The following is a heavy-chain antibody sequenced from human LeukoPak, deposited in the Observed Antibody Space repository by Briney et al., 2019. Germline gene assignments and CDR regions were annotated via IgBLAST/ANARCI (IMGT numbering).Heavy chain of an antibody. CDR2: IYYSGST. J-gene: IGHJ4*02. CDR3: TMVRGVIQVYFDY. D-gene: IGHD3-10*01. V-gene: IGHV4-34*03. Sequence: PSETLSLTCAVYGGSFSGYYWSWIRQPPGKGLEWIGSIYYSGSTYYNPSLKSRVTISVDTSKNQFSLKLSSVTAADTAVYYCTMVRGVIQVYFDYWGQGTLVTVSS. CDR1: GGSFSGYY.